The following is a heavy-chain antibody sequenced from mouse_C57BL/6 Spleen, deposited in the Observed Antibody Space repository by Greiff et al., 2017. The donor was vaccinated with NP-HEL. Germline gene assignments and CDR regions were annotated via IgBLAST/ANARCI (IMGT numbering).Heavy chain of an antibody. CDR2: INPNNGGT. Sequence: EVQLQQSGPELVKPGASVKISCKASGYTFTDYYMNWVKQSHGKSLEWIGDINPNNGGTSYNQKFKGKATLTVDKSSSTAYMELRSLTSEDSAVYYCARRRYYSNYVWYFDVWGTGTTVTVSS. J-gene: IGHJ1*03. D-gene: IGHD2-5*01. V-gene: IGHV1-26*01. CDR1: GYTFTDYY. CDR3: ARRRYYSNYVWYFDV.